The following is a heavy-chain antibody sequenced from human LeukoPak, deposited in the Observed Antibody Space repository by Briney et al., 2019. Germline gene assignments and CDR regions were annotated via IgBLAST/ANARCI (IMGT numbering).Heavy chain of an antibody. D-gene: IGHD3-10*01. CDR3: ARGPPHYYGSGSYYFGGRYYYYMDV. Sequence: SETLSLTCAVYGGSFSGYYWSWIRQPPGKGLEWIGEINHSGSTNYNPSLKSRVTISVDTSKNRFSLKLSSVTAADTAVYYCARGPPHYYGSGSYYFGGRYYYYMDVWGKGTTVTVSS. CDR1: GGSFSGYY. J-gene: IGHJ6*03. V-gene: IGHV4-34*01. CDR2: INHSGST.